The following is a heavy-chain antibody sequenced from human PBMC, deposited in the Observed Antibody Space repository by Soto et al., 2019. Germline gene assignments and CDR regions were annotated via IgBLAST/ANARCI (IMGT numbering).Heavy chain of an antibody. J-gene: IGHJ4*02. Sequence: PGGSLRLSCAASGFTFSSYSMNWVRQAPGKGLEWISYITSDSSTRHYADFVKGRFTISRDNAKNSLYLQMNSLRDEDTAVYFCARDPDGIIDFDYWGQGT. D-gene: IGHD3-10*01. CDR2: ITSDSSTR. CDR1: GFTFSSYS. V-gene: IGHV3-48*02. CDR3: ARDPDGIIDFDY.